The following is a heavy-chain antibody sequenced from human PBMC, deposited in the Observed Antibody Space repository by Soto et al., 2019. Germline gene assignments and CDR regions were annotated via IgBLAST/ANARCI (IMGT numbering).Heavy chain of an antibody. CDR2: IWYDGSNK. D-gene: IGHD2-15*01. CDR3: AALRVVVAGPADDY. CDR1: GFTFSSYG. V-gene: IGHV3-33*01. Sequence: GGSLRLSCAASGFTFSSYGMHWVRQAPGKGLEWVAVIWYDGSNKYYADSVKGRFTISRDNSKNTLYLQMNSLRAEDTAVYYCAALRVVVAGPADDYWGQGTLVTVSS. J-gene: IGHJ4*02.